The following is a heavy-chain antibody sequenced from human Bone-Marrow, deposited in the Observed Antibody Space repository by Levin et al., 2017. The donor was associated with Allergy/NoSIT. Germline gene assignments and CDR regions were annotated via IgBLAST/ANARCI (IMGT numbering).Heavy chain of an antibody. D-gene: IGHD5-12*01. J-gene: IGHJ6*02. CDR2: IFHYGNT. V-gene: IGHV4-30-4*01. CDR3: ARNRMAWIGEDVPAHYGLDV. Sequence: PSETLSLTCTVSGGSMATGEYHWNWVRQSPGAGLEWIGHIFHYGNTVYNPSLGSRVMMSVDVSRNQFSLELRSVTAADTAIYYWARNRMAWIGEDVPAHYGLDVWGRWSTVTVSS. CDR1: GGSMATGEYH.